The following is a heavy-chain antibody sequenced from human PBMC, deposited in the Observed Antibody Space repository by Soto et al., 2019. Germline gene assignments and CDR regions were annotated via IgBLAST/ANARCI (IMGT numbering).Heavy chain of an antibody. J-gene: IGHJ4*02. CDR2: LNHSGST. CDR1: GGSFSGHY. CDR3: ARVGALGSSSCFDY. V-gene: IGHV4-34*01. D-gene: IGHD6-13*01. Sequence: SETLSLTCAVSGGSFSGHYWSWIRQPPGKGLEWIGELNHSGSTNYNPSLKSRVTISVDTSKNQFSLKLSSVTAADTAVYFCARVGALGSSSCFDYWGQGTRVTVSS.